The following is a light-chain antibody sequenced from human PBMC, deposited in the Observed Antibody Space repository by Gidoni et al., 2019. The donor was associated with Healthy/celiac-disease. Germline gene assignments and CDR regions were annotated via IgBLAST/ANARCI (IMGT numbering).Light chain of an antibody. CDR1: QSISSY. CDR2: AAS. J-gene: IGKJ5*01. V-gene: IGKV1-39*01. CDR3: QQSYSTPIT. Sequence: DIQMTQSPSSLSASVGDRVTITCRASQSISSYLNWYQQKPGKAPKLLIYAASSVQSGVPSRFSGSGSGTDFTLTISSLQAEDVATYYCQQSYSTPITFGQGTRLEIK.